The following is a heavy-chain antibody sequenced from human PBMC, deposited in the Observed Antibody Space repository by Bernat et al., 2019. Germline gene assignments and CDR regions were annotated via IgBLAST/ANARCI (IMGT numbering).Heavy chain of an antibody. CDR2: ISWNSGSI. CDR1: GFTFDDYA. Sequence: EVQLVESGGGLVQPGRSLRLSCAASGFTFDDYAMHWVRQAPGKGLEWVSGISWNSGSIGYADSVKGRFTISRDIAKNSLYLQMNSLRAEDTALYYCAKDRKQQLVTPSFDYWGQGTLVTVSS. CDR3: AKDRKQQLVTPSFDY. V-gene: IGHV3-9*01. D-gene: IGHD6-13*01. J-gene: IGHJ4*02.